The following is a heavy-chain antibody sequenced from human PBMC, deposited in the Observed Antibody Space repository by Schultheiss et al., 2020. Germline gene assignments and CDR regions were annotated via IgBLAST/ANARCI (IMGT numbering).Heavy chain of an antibody. CDR1: GFTFSDYY. CDR2: ISSNGGST. CDR3: AKEKVQRAYDVFDI. Sequence: GGSLRLSCAASGFTFSDYYMSWVRQAPGKGLEYVSAISSNGGSTYYADSVKGRFTISRDNSKNTLYLQMSSLRAEDTAVYYCAKEKVQRAYDVFDIWGQGTMVTVSS. J-gene: IGHJ3*02. V-gene: IGHV3-64D*06.